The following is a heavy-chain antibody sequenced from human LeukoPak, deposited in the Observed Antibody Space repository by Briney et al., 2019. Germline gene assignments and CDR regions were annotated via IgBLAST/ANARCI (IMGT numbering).Heavy chain of an antibody. CDR1: GGSISGYY. D-gene: IGHD1-14*01. V-gene: IGHV4-59*01. CDR3: ARALTTGDDAFDI. J-gene: IGHJ3*02. CDR2: IYYSGST. Sequence: PSETLSLTCSVSGGSISGYYWSWIRQPPGKGLEWIGYIYYSGSTKYNPSLKSRVTISVDTSKNQFSVKLSSVTAADTAVYYCARALTTGDDAFDIWGQGTMVTVSS.